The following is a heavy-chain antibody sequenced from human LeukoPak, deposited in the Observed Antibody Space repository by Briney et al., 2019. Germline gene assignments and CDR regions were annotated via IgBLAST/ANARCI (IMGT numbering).Heavy chain of an antibody. CDR2: VYYSGST. D-gene: IGHD3-22*01. V-gene: IGHV4-39*01. Sequence: PSETLSLTCTVYGVSISNRDYYWGWIRQPPGKGLEWIGSVYYSGSTHYNPSLKSRVTISVDMSRNQFSLKLSSVTAADTALYFCARLYRDSSGYYFFDYWGQGTLITVSS. CDR1: GVSISNRDYY. CDR3: ARLYRDSSGYYFFDY. J-gene: IGHJ4*02.